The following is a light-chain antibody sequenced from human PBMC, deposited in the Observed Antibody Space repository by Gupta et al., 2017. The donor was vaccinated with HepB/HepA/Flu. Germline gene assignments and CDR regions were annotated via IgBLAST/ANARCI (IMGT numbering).Light chain of an antibody. CDR3: QSYDSSLSGSV. CDR1: SSNIGAGFD. CDR2: ANS. J-gene: IGLJ2*01. Sequence: QSVLTQPPSVSGAPRQTVTISCPGSSSNIGAGFDVHWYQQLPGTAPKLLMFANSNRPSGVPDRFSGSKSGTSASLAITGLQAADEADYYCQSYDSSLSGSVFGGGTKLTVL. V-gene: IGLV1-40*01.